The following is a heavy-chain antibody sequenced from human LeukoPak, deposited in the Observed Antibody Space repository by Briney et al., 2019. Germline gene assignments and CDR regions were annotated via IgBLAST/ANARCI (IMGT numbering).Heavy chain of an antibody. CDR1: GGSLSGYY. CDR2: INHSGST. V-gene: IGHV4-34*01. Sequence: SETLSLACAVYGGSLSGYYWSWIRQPPGKGLEWIGEINHSGSTNYNPSLKSRVTISVDTSKNQFSLKLSSVTAADTAVYYCARGLPPAVGLLRYFDYWGQGTLVTVSS. CDR3: ARGLPPAVGLLRYFDY. D-gene: IGHD2-2*01. J-gene: IGHJ4*02.